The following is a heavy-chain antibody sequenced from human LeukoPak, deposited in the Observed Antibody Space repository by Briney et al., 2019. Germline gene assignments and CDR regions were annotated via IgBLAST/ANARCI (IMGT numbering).Heavy chain of an antibody. CDR3: AREFYGSGSYYGAPFDY. CDR1: GYTFTSYG. J-gene: IGHJ4*02. D-gene: IGHD3-10*01. V-gene: IGHV1-18*04. Sequence: GASVKVSCKASGYTFTSYGSSWVRQAPGQGLEWMGWISAYNGNTNYAQKLQGRVTMTTDTSTSTAYMELRSLRSDDTAVYYCAREFYGSGSYYGAPFDYWGQGTLVTVSS. CDR2: ISAYNGNT.